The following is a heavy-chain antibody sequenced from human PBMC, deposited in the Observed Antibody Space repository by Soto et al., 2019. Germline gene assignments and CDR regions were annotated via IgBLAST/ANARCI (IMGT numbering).Heavy chain of an antibody. V-gene: IGHV5-51*01. CDR3: ARFHCSGGSCYLHYYYGMDV. CDR2: IYPGDSDT. J-gene: IGHJ6*02. CDR1: GYSFTSYW. D-gene: IGHD2-15*01. Sequence: RGESLKISCKGSGYSFTSYWIGWVRQMPGKGLEWMGIIYPGDSDTRYSPSFQGQVTISADKSISTAYLQWSSLKASDTAMYYCARFHCSGGSCYLHYYYGMDVWGQGTTVTVSS.